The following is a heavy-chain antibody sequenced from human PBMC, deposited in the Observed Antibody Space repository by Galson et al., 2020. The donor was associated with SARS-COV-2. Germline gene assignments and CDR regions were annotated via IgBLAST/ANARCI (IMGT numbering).Heavy chain of an antibody. Sequence: GGSLRLSCAASGFTFSSYAMHWVRQAPGKGLEWVAVISYDGSNKYYADSVKGRFTISRDNSKNTLYLQMNSLRAEDTAVYYCARGPGGGYYYNVDYWGQGTLVTVSS. CDR3: ARGPGGGYYYNVDY. CDR1: GFTFSSYA. J-gene: IGHJ4*02. CDR2: ISYDGSNK. D-gene: IGHD3-22*01. V-gene: IGHV3-30*04.